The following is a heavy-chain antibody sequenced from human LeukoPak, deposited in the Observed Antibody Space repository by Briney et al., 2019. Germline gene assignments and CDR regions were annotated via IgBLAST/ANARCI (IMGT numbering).Heavy chain of an antibody. D-gene: IGHD3-3*01. J-gene: IGHJ4*02. V-gene: IGHV4-4*07. CDR3: ARDARGWSGFDY. Sequence: TSETLSLTCSVSGGSISSYYWSWIRQPAGKGREWIGRIYTTGNTDYNPSLTSRVTISVDTSKNQFSLNLSSVTAADTAVYYCARDARGWSGFDYWGQGTLVTLSS. CDR2: IYTTGNT. CDR1: GGSISSYY.